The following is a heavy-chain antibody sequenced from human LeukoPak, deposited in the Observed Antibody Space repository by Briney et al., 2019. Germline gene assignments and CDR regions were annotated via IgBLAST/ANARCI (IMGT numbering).Heavy chain of an antibody. V-gene: IGHV3-7*01. J-gene: IGHJ4*02. D-gene: IGHD2-2*01. CDR2: INHNGNVN. CDR1: GFTFSSYW. Sequence: GGSLRLSCAASGFTFSSYWMNWARQAPGKGLEWVASINHNGNVNYYVDSVKGRFTISRDNSKNTLYLQMNSLRAEDTAVYYCAKEAGPPRYCSSTSCPELPPYYFDYWGQGTLVTVSS. CDR3: AKEAGPPRYCSSTSCPELPPYYFDY.